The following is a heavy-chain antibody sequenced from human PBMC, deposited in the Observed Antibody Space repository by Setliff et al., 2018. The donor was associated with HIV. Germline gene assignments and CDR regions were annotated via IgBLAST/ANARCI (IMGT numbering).Heavy chain of an antibody. J-gene: IGHJ4*02. CDR2: ITYSGSA. Sequence: PSETLSLTCTVSGESISGSSYSWGWIRQPPGKGPEWIGSITYSGSARYNPSLKSRVAISVDMSKNQFSPKLSSVTAADTAVYYCARGIAAAEGYFDYWGQGTLVTVPQ. D-gene: IGHD6-13*01. CDR3: ARGIAAAEGYFDY. V-gene: IGHV4-39*07. CDR1: GESISGSSYS.